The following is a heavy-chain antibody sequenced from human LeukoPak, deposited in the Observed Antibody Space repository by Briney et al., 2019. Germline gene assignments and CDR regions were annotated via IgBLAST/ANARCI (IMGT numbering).Heavy chain of an antibody. CDR1: GGSISSYY. J-gene: IGHJ6*03. V-gene: IGHV4-4*07. CDR2: IYTSGST. CDR3: ARTMGLWSRANYYYFYYKDV. D-gene: IGHD3-10*01. Sequence: SETLSLTCTVSGGSISSYYWSWIRQPAGKGLEWIGRIYTSGSTNYNPSLRSRVTMSVDTSKSQFSLKLSSVTAADTAVYYCARTMGLWSRANYYYFYYKDVWGKGTTVTVSS.